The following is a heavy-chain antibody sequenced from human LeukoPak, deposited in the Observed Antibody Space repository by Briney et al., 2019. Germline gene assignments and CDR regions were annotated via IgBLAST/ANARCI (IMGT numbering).Heavy chain of an antibody. V-gene: IGHV3-30*04. D-gene: IGHD3-22*01. J-gene: IGHJ3*02. Sequence: GGSLRLSCAPSRNDHMHWVRQAPGKGLEWVAGISADGIGKYYADSVRGRFTISRDNSKNTLYLQMNSLRAEDTAVYYCAKEWDYYDSSGYWDDAFDIWGQGTMVTVSS. CDR3: AKEWDYYDSSGYWDDAFDI. CDR1: RNDH. CDR2: ISADGIGK.